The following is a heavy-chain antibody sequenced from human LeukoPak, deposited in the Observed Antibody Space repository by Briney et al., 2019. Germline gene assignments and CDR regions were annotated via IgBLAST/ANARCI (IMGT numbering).Heavy chain of an antibody. CDR2: ANLNNGDT. J-gene: IGHJ4*02. D-gene: IGHD1-26*01. Sequence: GASVKVSCKASGYTFTGYHMHWVRQAPGQGLGLVGGANLNNGDTNYAQKFQGRVAMSRDTSISTAYMELNSMRSDDTAVYYCARRETNTQWGFDYWGQGTLVTVSS. V-gene: IGHV1-2*02. CDR1: GYTFTGYH. CDR3: ARRETNTQWGFDY.